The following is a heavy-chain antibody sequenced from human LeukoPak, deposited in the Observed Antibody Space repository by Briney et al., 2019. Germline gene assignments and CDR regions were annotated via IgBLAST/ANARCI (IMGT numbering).Heavy chain of an antibody. D-gene: IGHD1-26*01. J-gene: IGHJ5*02. V-gene: IGHV3-7*01. CDR3: AREKVSYGTSWFDP. Sequence: GGSLRLSCAASGFTFSNDWMSWVRQAPGKGLEWVANTKEDGSEKYYVDSVKGRFTISRDNAKNSLYLQMNSLRVEDTAVYYCAREKVSYGTSWFDPWGQGTLVTVSS. CDR1: GFTFSNDW. CDR2: TKEDGSEK.